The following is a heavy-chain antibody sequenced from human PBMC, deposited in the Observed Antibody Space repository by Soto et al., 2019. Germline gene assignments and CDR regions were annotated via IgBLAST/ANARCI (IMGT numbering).Heavy chain of an antibody. CDR2: ISYTGRT. CDR3: AREWGLLPYYVMNV. CDR1: GDSVTSGSYY. V-gene: IGHV4-61*03. Sequence: SETLSLTCIVSGDSVTSGSYYWTWLRQPPGKGLEWIGYISYTGRTKYNPSLQSRVTISVDTSKNDFSLNLSSATAADTAVYFCAREWGLLPYYVMNVWGHGTAGTVSS. J-gene: IGHJ6*02. D-gene: IGHD7-27*01.